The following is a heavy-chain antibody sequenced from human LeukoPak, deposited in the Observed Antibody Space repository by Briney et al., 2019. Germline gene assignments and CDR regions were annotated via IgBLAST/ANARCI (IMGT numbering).Heavy chain of an antibody. V-gene: IGHV3-9*03. D-gene: IGHD2-15*01. CDR2: ISWNSGSI. Sequence: GGSLRLSCAASGFTFDDYAMHWVRQAPGKGLEWVSGISWNSGSIGYADSVKGRFTISRDNAKNSLYLQMNSLRAEDMALYYCTKDGTRSGGNFDYWGQGTLVTVSS. CDR1: GFTFDDYA. CDR3: TKDGTRSGGNFDY. J-gene: IGHJ4*02.